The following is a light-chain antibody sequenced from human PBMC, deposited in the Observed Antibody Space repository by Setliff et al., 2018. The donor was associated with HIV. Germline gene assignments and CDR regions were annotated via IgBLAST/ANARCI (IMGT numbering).Light chain of an antibody. J-gene: IGLJ2*01. Sequence: QSVLTQPPSVSGTPGQRVTISCSGSSSNIGSNDVNWYQQFPGTAPRLLVFGDNERPSGVPDRFSASQSGTSASLAISGLQSEDEAHYYCATWDDSPTGFVVFGGGTKVTV. V-gene: IGLV1-44*01. CDR3: ATWDDSPTGFVV. CDR1: SSNIGSND. CDR2: GDN.